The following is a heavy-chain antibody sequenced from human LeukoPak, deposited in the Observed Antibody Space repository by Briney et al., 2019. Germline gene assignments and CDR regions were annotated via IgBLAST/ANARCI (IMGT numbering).Heavy chain of an antibody. J-gene: IGHJ4*02. CDR2: IYYSGST. CDR1: GSSISSYY. D-gene: IGHD1-26*01. Sequence: PSETLSLTCTVSGSSISSYYWSWIRQPPGKGLEWIGYIYYSGSTNYIPSLKSRVTISVDTSKNQFSLKLSSVTAADTAVYYCARTRGGMGANDYWGQGTLVTVSS. V-gene: IGHV4-59*01. CDR3: ARTRGGMGANDY.